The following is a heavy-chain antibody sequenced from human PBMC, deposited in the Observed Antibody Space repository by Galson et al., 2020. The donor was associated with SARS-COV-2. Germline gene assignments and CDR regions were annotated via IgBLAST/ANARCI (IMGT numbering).Heavy chain of an antibody. J-gene: IGHJ1*01. CDR1: GYTFTGYY. V-gene: IGHV1-2*02. CDR2: TNPNSGGT. CDR3: ARPQATVATLQYVQQ. D-gene: IGHD4-17*01. Sequence: ASVQVSCKASGYTFTGYYLHWVRQAPGQGLEWVGWTNPNSGGTKNAQKFQGRVTMTRDTSTSTVYMELDRLRSDDTAVYYWARPQATVATLQYVQQWGQGTLVTVS.